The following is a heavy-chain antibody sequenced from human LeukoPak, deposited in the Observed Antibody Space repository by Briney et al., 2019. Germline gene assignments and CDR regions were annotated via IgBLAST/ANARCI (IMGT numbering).Heavy chain of an antibody. D-gene: IGHD6-13*01. CDR2: IIPIFGTA. J-gene: IGHJ3*02. V-gene: IGHV1-69*05. CDR1: GGTFSSYA. Sequence: AASVKVSCXASGGTFSSYAISWVRQAHGQGLEWMGRIIPIFGTANYAQKLQGRVTMTTDTSTSTAYMELRSLRSDDTAVYYCARDLSSFDAFDIWGQGTMVTVSS. CDR3: ARDLSSFDAFDI.